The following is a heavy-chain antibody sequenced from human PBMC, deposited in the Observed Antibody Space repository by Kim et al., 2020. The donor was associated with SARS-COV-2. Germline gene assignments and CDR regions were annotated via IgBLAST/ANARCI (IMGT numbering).Heavy chain of an antibody. J-gene: IGHJ4*02. CDR2: IIPILGIA. D-gene: IGHD2-2*01. V-gene: IGHV1-69*04. CDR1: GGTFSSYA. CDR3: ARIPGEVSYYFDY. Sequence: SVKVSCKASGGTFSSYAISWVRQAPGQGLEWMGRIIPILGIANYAQKFQGRVTITADKSTSTAYMELSSLRSEDTAVYYCARIPGEVSYYFDYWGQGTLVTVSS.